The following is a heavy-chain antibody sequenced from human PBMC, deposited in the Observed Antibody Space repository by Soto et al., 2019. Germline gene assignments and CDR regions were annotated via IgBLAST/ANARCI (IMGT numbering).Heavy chain of an antibody. V-gene: IGHV3-33*01. CDR2: IWYDGSNK. CDR1: GFTFSSYG. CDR3: ARVGYDFWSGLGDFDY. D-gene: IGHD3-3*01. J-gene: IGHJ4*02. Sequence: PGGSLRLSCAASGFTFSSYGMHWVRQAPGKGLEWVANIWYDGSNKYYVDSVKGRFTISRDNAKNTLYLQMNSLRAEDTAVYYWARVGYDFWSGLGDFDYWGQGTLVTVSS.